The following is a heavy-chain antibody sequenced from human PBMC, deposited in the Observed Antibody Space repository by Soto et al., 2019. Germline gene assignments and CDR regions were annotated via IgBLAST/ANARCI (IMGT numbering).Heavy chain of an antibody. D-gene: IGHD4-17*01. V-gene: IGHV4-4*02. Sequence: QVQLQESGPGLVQPSGTLSLTCAVSGGSISSDNWWSWVRQPPGKGLEMIGQISHSGSTNYNPSLMRPVTVSQDKSNNHFSLKLSSVTAAATAIYYCARDSRGYGFDYWGQGTLVTVSS. J-gene: IGHJ4*02. CDR3: ARDSRGYGFDY. CDR2: ISHSGST. CDR1: GGSISSDNW.